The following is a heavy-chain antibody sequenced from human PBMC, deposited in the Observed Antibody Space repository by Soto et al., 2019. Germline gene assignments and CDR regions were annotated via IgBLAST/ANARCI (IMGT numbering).Heavy chain of an antibody. Sequence: GGSLRLSCAASGFTFSSYGMHWVRQAPGKGLEWVAVISYDGSNKYYADSVKGRFTISRDNSKNTLYLQMNSLRAEDTAVYYCAKDWSPLWFGELLAHGYNWFDPWGQGTLVTVSS. CDR3: AKDWSPLWFGELLAHGYNWFDP. D-gene: IGHD3-10*01. J-gene: IGHJ5*02. V-gene: IGHV3-30*18. CDR2: ISYDGSNK. CDR1: GFTFSSYG.